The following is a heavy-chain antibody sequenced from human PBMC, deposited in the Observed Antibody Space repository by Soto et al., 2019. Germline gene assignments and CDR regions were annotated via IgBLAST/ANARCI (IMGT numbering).Heavy chain of an antibody. V-gene: IGHV1-3*01. Sequence: ASVKVSCKASGYTFTSYGIHWVRQAPGQRLEWMGWINAANGDTKYSPKFQGRVTITRDTSASTAYVELSSLRSEDTAVYYCVRRHVSATGIDWFDPWGQGTLVTVSS. CDR1: GYTFTSYG. CDR2: INAANGDT. D-gene: IGHD6-13*01. CDR3: VRRHVSATGIDWFDP. J-gene: IGHJ5*02.